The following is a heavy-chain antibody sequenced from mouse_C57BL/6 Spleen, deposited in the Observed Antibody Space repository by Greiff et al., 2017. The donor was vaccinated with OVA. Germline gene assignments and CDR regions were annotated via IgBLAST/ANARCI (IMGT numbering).Heavy chain of an antibody. CDR1: GYTFTDYG. CDR3: TIGGVNYDGLLGFAY. J-gene: IGHJ3*01. CDR2: IDPAAGGT. Sequence: QVQLQQPGAELVRPGASVTLSCKASGYTFTDYGMHWVKQTPVQGLEWLGDIDPAAGGTAYNQKFKGKAILTADKSSSTAYMELRSLTSEDSAGYYCTIGGVNYDGLLGFAYWGQGTLGTVSA. V-gene: IGHV1-15*01. D-gene: IGHD2-3*01.